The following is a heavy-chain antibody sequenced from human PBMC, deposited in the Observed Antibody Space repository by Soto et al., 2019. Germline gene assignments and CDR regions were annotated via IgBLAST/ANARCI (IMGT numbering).Heavy chain of an antibody. Sequence: ASVKVSCKASGYTFTSYGISWVRQAPGQGLEWMGWISAYNGNTNYAQKLQGRVTMTTDTSTSTAYMELRSLRSDDTAVYYCARDTVGGAAAPTNDYWGQGTLVTVSS. CDR1: GYTFTSYG. CDR2: ISAYNGNT. V-gene: IGHV1-18*01. J-gene: IGHJ4*02. CDR3: ARDTVGGAAAPTNDY. D-gene: IGHD2-2*01.